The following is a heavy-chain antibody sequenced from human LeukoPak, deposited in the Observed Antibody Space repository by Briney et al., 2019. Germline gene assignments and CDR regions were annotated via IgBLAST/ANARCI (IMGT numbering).Heavy chain of an antibody. CDR2: ISGGGNNT. J-gene: IGHJ5*02. CDR1: GFPLSTYW. D-gene: IGHD3-10*01. V-gene: IGHV3-74*01. Sequence: GGSLRLSCAASGFPLSTYWMHWVRQAPGQGLVWVSRISGGGNNTNYADSVKGRFTISRDDAKNTLYLQMNSLRAEDTAMYYCARITMVRGRAPWGQGTLVTVSS. CDR3: ARITMVRGRAP.